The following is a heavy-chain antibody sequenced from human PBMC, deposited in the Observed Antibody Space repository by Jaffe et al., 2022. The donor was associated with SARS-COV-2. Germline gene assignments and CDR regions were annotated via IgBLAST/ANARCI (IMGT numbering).Heavy chain of an antibody. V-gene: IGHV6-1*01. CDR3: AREHEGFDY. Sequence: QVQLQESGPGLVRPSQTLSLTCDISGESVSSNGAVWNWIRQSPSRGLEWLGRTYYRSKWYNDYEVSVKSRISINPDTSKNHFSLQLNSVTPEDTAVYYCAREHEGFDYWGQGILVTVSS. J-gene: IGHJ4*02. CDR1: GESVSSNGAV. CDR2: TYYRSKWYN.